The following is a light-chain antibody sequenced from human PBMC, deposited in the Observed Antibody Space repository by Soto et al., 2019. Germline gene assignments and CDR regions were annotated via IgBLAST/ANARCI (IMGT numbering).Light chain of an antibody. CDR2: DAS. J-gene: IGKJ1*01. Sequence: DIQMAESPSTLSASLGDRVSITCRAGKSISSGLACYQQKPGKAPKLLIYDASSLESGVPSRFSGSGSGTEFSLTISSLQPDDFATYYCQQYNSYGTFGQGTKVDIK. V-gene: IGKV1-5*01. CDR1: KSISSG. CDR3: QQYNSYGT.